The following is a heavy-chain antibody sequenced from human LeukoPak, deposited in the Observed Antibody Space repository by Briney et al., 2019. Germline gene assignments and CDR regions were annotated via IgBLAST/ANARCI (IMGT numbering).Heavy chain of an antibody. CDR3: ARFCSSTSCYDY. V-gene: IGHV3-30-3*01. Sequence: PGGSLRLSCAASGFTFSSYAMHWVRQAPGKGLEWVAVIPYDGSNKYYADSVKGRFTNSRDNAKNTLYLQMNSLRAEGTAVYYCARFCSSTSCYDYWGQGTLVTVSS. CDR1: GFTFSSYA. J-gene: IGHJ4*02. CDR2: IPYDGSNK. D-gene: IGHD2-2*01.